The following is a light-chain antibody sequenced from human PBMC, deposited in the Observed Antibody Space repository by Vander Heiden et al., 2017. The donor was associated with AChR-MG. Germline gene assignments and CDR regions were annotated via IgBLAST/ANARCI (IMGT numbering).Light chain of an antibody. CDR1: SLRSYY. Sequence: SSELTQDPAVSVALGQTVRITCQGDSLRSYYASWYQQKPGQAPVLVSYGKNNRPSGIPDRFSGSSSGNTASLTITGAQAEDEADYYCNSRDSSGNQVVFGGGTKLTGL. V-gene: IGLV3-19*01. CDR2: GKN. J-gene: IGLJ2*01. CDR3: NSRDSSGNQVV.